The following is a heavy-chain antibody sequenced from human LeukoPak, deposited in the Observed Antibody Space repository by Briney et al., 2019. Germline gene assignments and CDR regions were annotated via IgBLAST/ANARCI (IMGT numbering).Heavy chain of an antibody. CDR1: GGSFSGYY. J-gene: IGHJ4*02. D-gene: IGHD5-24*01. CDR3: ARGRRWLQALDY. V-gene: IGHV4-34*01. CDR2: INHSGST. Sequence: SETLSLTCAVYGGSFSGYYWSWIRQPPGKGLEWIGEINHSGSTNYNPSLKSRVTISVDTSKNQFSLKLSSVTAVDTAVYYCARGRRWLQALDYWGQGTLVTVSS.